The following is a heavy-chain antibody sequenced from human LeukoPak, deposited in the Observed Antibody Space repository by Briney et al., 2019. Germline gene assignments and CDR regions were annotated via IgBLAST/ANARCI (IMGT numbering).Heavy chain of an antibody. CDR1: GFTFSSYG. D-gene: IGHD3-22*01. V-gene: IGHV3-33*01. Sequence: PGGSLRLSCAASGFTFSSYGMHWVRQAPGKGLEWVAVIWYDGSNKYYADSVKGRFTIYRDNSKNTLYLQMNSLRAEDTAVYYCARDPSFLKYYDSSGYYYGDAFDIWGQGTMVTVSS. CDR2: IWYDGSNK. CDR3: ARDPSFLKYYDSSGYYYGDAFDI. J-gene: IGHJ3*02.